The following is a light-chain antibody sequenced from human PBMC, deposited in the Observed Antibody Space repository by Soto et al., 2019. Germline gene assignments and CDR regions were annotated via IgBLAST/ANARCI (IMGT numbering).Light chain of an antibody. V-gene: IGKV3-15*01. CDR1: QSVDTY. CDR3: QQYNDWPRT. J-gene: IGKJ1*01. CDR2: GAS. Sequence: EILMTQSPDTLSVSLGERATLSCRATQSVDTYLAWYQQRPGQSPRLLIYGASTRATDVPGRFSGSGSGTEFTLTITSLQSADFAVYYCQQYNDWPRTFGQGTKVEIK.